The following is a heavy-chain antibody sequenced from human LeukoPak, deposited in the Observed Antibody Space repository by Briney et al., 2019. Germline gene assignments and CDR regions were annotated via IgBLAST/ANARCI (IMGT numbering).Heavy chain of an antibody. CDR3: ARAYGSGRVDWFDP. D-gene: IGHD3-10*01. Sequence: SETLSLTCAVYGGSFSGYYWSWIRQPPGKGLEWIGEVNHSGSTNYNPSLKSRVTISVDTSKSQFPLKLSSVTAADTAVYYCARAYGSGRVDWFDPWGQGTLVIVSS. V-gene: IGHV4-34*01. CDR1: GGSFSGYY. CDR2: VNHSGST. J-gene: IGHJ5*02.